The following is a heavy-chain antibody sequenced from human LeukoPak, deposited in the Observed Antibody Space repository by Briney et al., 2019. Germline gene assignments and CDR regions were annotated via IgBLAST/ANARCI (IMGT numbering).Heavy chain of an antibody. CDR1: GLTFSTFG. CDR2: IRFDGSNR. V-gene: IGHV3-30*02. CDR3: AKGGYYFDY. J-gene: IGHJ4*02. Sequence: GGSLTLSCAASGLTFSTFGMHGVRPAPGKELDGVAFIRFDGSNRYYAESLKGRFTISRDNSKNTLYLQMNSLRAEDTAIYFCAKGGYYFDYWGQGALVIVSS.